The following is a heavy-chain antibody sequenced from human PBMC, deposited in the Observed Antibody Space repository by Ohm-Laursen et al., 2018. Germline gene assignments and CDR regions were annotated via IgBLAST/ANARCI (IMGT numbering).Heavy chain of an antibody. D-gene: IGHD3-22*01. CDR3: AKDRRLLRSPDY. CDR2: ISYDGSNK. Sequence: SLRLSCAASGFTFSSYGMHWVRQAPGKGLEWVAVISYDGSNKYYADSVKGRFTISRDNSKNTLYLQMNSLRAEDTAVYYCAKDRRLLRSPDYWGQGTLVTVSS. V-gene: IGHV3-30*18. CDR1: GFTFSSYG. J-gene: IGHJ4*02.